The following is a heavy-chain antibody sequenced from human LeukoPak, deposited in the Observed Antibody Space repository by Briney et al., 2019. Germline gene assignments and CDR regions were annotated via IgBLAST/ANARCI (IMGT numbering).Heavy chain of an antibody. J-gene: IGHJ5*02. D-gene: IGHD3-22*01. CDR3: ASPYYEDSRIDP. Sequence: YPSQTLSLTCTVSGGSISSGDDYWSWIRRPPGKGLEWISYMYDRGSTYYTPSLNSPVTMSADTSKNQLSLKLSCVTAADTAVYYCASPYYEDSRIDPWGQGILVTVSS. V-gene: IGHV4-30-4*01. CDR2: MYDRGST. CDR1: GGSISSGDDY.